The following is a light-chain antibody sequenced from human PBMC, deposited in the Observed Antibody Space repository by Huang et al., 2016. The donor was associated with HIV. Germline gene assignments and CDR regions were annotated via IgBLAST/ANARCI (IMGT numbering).Light chain of an antibody. CDR3: QQSDTTPAT. CDR2: GAS. CDR1: QSLNSY. Sequence: GDRVTITCRASQSLNSYLNWYQQKPGKAPKLLIYGASNLRNGVPSRFSGSGSGTDFTLTISSLQPEDFATYYCQQSDTTPATFGQGTKVE. V-gene: IGKV1-39*01. J-gene: IGKJ1*01.